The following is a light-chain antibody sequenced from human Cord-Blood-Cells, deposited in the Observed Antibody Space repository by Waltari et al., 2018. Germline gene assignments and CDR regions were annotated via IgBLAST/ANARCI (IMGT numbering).Light chain of an antibody. CDR2: EGS. J-gene: IGLJ3*02. CDR1: TSYVGSYNL. Sequence: QSALTQPASVSGSPGQSITISCTRTTSYVGSYNLVSWYQQHPGKAPKLMIYEGSKRPSGVSNRFSGSKSGNTASLTISGRQAEDEADYYCCSYAGSSTWVFGGGTKLTVL. CDR3: CSYAGSSTWV. V-gene: IGLV2-23*01.